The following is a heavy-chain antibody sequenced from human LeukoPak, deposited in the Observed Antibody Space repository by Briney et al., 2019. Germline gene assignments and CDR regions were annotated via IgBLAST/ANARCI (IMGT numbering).Heavy chain of an antibody. CDR1: GFTFSDYS. CDR3: AREPAAAGKNWFDP. CDR2: ISGSSSPI. Sequence: GGSLRLSCAASGFTFSDYSMNWVRQAPGKGLAWVSYISGSSSPIFYADSVKGRFTVSRDNAKNSLYLQMNSLRAEDTAMYYCAREPAAAGKNWFDPWGQGTLVTVSS. J-gene: IGHJ5*02. V-gene: IGHV3-48*04. D-gene: IGHD6-25*01.